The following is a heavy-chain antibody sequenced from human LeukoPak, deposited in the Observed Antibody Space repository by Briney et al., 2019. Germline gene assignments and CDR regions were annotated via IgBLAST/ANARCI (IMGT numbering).Heavy chain of an antibody. D-gene: IGHD4-11*01. Sequence: GASVKVSCKASGYPFTTYYMHWGRQAPGQGLEWMGLINPSGGSTSYAQKFQGRVTMTRDMSTSTVYMELSSLRSEDTAVYYCAIYSNHKWFDPWSQGTLVTVSS. V-gene: IGHV1-46*01. CDR3: AIYSNHKWFDP. CDR2: INPSGGST. CDR1: GYPFTTYY. J-gene: IGHJ5*02.